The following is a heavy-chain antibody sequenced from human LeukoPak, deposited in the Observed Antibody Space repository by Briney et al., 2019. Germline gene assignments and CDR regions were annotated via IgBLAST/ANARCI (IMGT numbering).Heavy chain of an antibody. CDR1: GFTFSSYA. CDR3: AKYDMVTVDGFDI. Sequence: GGSLRLSCVASGFTFSSYAMNWVRQAPGKGLEWVSCISGGSENSHYADSVEGRFTISRDKWRNTVYLQMDSLRAEDTAVYCCAKYDMVTVDGFDIWGRGTRVTVSS. J-gene: IGHJ3*02. D-gene: IGHD2-21*02. CDR2: ISGGSENS. V-gene: IGHV3-23*01.